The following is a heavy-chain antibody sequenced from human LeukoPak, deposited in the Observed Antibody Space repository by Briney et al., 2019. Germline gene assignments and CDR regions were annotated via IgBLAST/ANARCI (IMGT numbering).Heavy chain of an antibody. CDR3: ARDGYSSSFELDY. Sequence: GGSVRLSCAASGFTFSSYSMNWVRQAPGKGLEWVSSISSSTSYIYYADSVKGRFTISRDNAKNSLYLQMNSLRAEDTAVYYCARDGYSSSFELDYWGQGTLVTVSS. CDR1: GFTFSSYS. CDR2: ISSSTSYI. D-gene: IGHD6-6*01. J-gene: IGHJ4*02. V-gene: IGHV3-21*01.